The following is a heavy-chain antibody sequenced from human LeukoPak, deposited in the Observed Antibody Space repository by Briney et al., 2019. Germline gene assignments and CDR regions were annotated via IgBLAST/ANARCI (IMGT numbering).Heavy chain of an antibody. V-gene: IGHV3-74*01. D-gene: IGHD3-16*01. CDR1: GFTFRTYW. Sequence: GGSLRLSCAASGFTFRTYWMHWVRQAPGKGLLWVSRINTDGSGTIYADSVKRRFTISRDNANNTLYLQMNSLRAEDTALYYCARAKPGGNWFDPWGQGTLVTVSS. CDR2: INTDGSGT. J-gene: IGHJ5*02. CDR3: ARAKPGGNWFDP.